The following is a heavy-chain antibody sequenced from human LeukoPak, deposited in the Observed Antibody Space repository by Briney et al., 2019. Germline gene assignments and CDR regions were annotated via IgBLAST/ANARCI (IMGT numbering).Heavy chain of an antibody. CDR1: GGSISSYY. J-gene: IGHJ4*02. CDR2: IYYSGST. D-gene: IGHD2-15*01. Sequence: SETLSLTCTVSGGSISSYYWSWIRQPPGKGLEWIGYIYYSGSTNYNPSLKSRITMSVDTSNNQFSLKLSSVTAVDTAVYYCARQKTGEDPDLGYCSGDGCYSFHYWGQGTLVTVSS. V-gene: IGHV4-59*08. CDR3: ARQKTGEDPDLGYCSGDGCYSFHY.